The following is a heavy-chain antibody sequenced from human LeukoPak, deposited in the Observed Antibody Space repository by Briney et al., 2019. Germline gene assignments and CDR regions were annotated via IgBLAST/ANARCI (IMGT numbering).Heavy chain of an antibody. Sequence: SETLSLTCTVSGGSISSYYWSWIRQPPGKGLEWIGYIYYSGSTYYNPSLRSRVTISVDTSKNQFSLKLSSVTAADTAVYYCARGFYGSGSYSPPYYYMDVWGKGTTVTISS. J-gene: IGHJ6*03. V-gene: IGHV4-59*01. D-gene: IGHD3-10*01. CDR3: ARGFYGSGSYSPPYYYMDV. CDR2: IYYSGST. CDR1: GGSISSYY.